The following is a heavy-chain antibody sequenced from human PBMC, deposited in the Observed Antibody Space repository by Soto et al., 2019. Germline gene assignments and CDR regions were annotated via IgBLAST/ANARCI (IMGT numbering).Heavy chain of an antibody. CDR2: IIAYNGNT. D-gene: IGHD2-2*01. CDR1: GYTFTSYG. Sequence: ASVKVSFKASGYTFTSYGISWVRQAPGQGLEWMGWIIAYNGNTNYAQKLQGRVTMTTDTSTSTAYMELRSLRSDDTAVYYCARDRVCSSTSCYEAWFDPWGQGTLVTVSS. V-gene: IGHV1-18*01. CDR3: ARDRVCSSTSCYEAWFDP. J-gene: IGHJ5*02.